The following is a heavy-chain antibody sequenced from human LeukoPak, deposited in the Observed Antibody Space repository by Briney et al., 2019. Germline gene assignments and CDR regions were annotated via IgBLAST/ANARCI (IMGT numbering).Heavy chain of an antibody. V-gene: IGHV3-9*01. CDR2: ISWNSGSI. CDR3: AKDVGMATIGYFDY. J-gene: IGHJ4*02. D-gene: IGHD5-24*01. Sequence: GRSLRLSCAASGFTFDDYAMHWVRQAPGKGLEWVSGISWNSGSIGYADSVKGRFTISRDNAKNSLYLQMNSLRAEDTALYYCAKDVGMATIGYFDYWGQGNLVTVSS. CDR1: GFTFDDYA.